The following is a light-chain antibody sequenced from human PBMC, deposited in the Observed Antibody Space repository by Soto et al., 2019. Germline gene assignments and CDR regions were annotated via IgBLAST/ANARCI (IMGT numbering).Light chain of an antibody. J-gene: IGKJ1*01. CDR1: QSVSSY. V-gene: IGKV3-11*01. Sequence: EIVLTQSPATLSLSPGERATLSCRASQSVSSYLAWHQQKPGQAPRLLIYDASNRATGIPARFSGGGSGTDFTLTISSLEPEDFAVYYCQQRSTTWTFGQGTKVEIK. CDR2: DAS. CDR3: QQRSTTWT.